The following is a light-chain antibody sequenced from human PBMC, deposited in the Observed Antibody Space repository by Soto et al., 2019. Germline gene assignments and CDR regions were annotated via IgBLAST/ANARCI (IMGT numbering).Light chain of an antibody. CDR3: QQSYSTPYT. CDR1: QRITTY. J-gene: IGKJ2*01. CDR2: TAA. V-gene: IGKV1-39*01. Sequence: IHMNQSPSSLYASVGDRVTITCRASQRITTYLNWYQQKPGKAPKLLISTAATLQGGVPSRFSGSGSGTDSTLSITTLQPEDLATYFCQQSYSTPYTFGQGTKLEIK.